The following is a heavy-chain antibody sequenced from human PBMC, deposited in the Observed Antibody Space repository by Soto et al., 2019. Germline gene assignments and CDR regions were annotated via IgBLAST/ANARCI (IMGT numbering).Heavy chain of an antibody. D-gene: IGHD2-21*02. CDR2: IWYDGSNK. V-gene: IGHV3-33*01. CDR1: GFTFSSYG. CDR3: AREMTYCGGDCYSPIFDY. J-gene: IGHJ4*02. Sequence: GGSLRLSCAASGFTFSSYGMHWVRQAPGKGLGWVAVIWYDGSNKYYADSVKGRFTISRDNSKNTLYLQMNSLRAEDTAVYYCAREMTYCGGDCYSPIFDYWGQGTLVTVSS.